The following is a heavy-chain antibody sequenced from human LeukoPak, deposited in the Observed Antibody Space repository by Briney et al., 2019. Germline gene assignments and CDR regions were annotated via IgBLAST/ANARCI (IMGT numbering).Heavy chain of an antibody. CDR2: ISVSGDST. CDR3: AKVFFIDY. V-gene: IGHV3-23*01. Sequence: GGSLRLSCAASGFTFSSFGMSWVRQAPGKGLEWVSAISVSGDSTNYADSVKGRFTISRDNSKNTLYLQMNSLRAEDTAVYYCAKVFFIDYWGQGTLVTVSS. D-gene: IGHD2-8*01. CDR1: GFTFSSFG. J-gene: IGHJ4*02.